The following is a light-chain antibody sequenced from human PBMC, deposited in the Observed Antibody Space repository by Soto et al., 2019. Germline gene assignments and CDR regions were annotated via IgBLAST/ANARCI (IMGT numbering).Light chain of an antibody. V-gene: IGKV3-15*01. Sequence: IVMPQSAFKLSASAGQRPTLYCDASQNIVTNLAWYQQKPGKAPRLVIYDASTRATDIPARFSGSGFGTEFILTIRSLQSADFAVYYCHQYNNWPPRLTFGGGTRWIS. CDR2: DAS. CDR3: HQYNNWPPRLT. J-gene: IGKJ4*01. CDR1: QNIVTN.